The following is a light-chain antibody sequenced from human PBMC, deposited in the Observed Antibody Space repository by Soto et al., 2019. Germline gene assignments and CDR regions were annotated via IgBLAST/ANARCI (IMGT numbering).Light chain of an antibody. Sequence: EIVLTQSPDILSLSPGERATLSCRASRSVSGFLAWYQQKPGQAPRLLIYDSSKRATGIPTRFSGSGSGTDFTLTISSLEPEDFAVYYCQQRINWPLTFGGGTKVEIK. CDR1: RSVSGF. V-gene: IGKV3-11*01. CDR3: QQRINWPLT. CDR2: DSS. J-gene: IGKJ4*01.